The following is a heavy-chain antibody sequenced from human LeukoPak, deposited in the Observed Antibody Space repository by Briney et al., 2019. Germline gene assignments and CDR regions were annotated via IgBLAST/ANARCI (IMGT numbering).Heavy chain of an antibody. CDR1: GYTFTSYA. CDR2: INAGNGNT. D-gene: IGHD2-15*01. V-gene: IGHV1-3*03. CDR3: ARAPIVVVVAATGLDY. Sequence: ASVKVSCKASGYTFTSYAMHWVRQAPGQRLEWMGRINAGNGNTKYSQEFQGRVTITRDTSASTAYMELSSLRSEDMAVYYCARAPIVVVVAATGLDYWGQGTLVTVSS. J-gene: IGHJ4*02.